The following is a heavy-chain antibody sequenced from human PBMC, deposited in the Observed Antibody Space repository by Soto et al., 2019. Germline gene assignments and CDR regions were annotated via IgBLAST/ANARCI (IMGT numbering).Heavy chain of an antibody. CDR1: GVTIRSHC. CDR2: IYYSGNT. CDR3: ASSSLYGMDV. J-gene: IGHJ6*02. Sequence: SETLSLSSTVAGVTIRSHCGSWIRQPPGKGLEWIGNIYYSGNTYYNPSLKSRLIISIDTSKNQFSLKVGSVTAADTAVYYCASSSLYGMDVWGQGTTVSVS. V-gene: IGHV4-59*08.